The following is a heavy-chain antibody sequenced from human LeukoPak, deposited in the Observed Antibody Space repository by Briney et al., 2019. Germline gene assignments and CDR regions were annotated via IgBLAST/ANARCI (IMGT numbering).Heavy chain of an antibody. Sequence: PGGSLRLSCAASGFPFAPFWMTWVRQAPGKGLEWVSSISGSGGSTYYADSVKGRFTISRDNSKNTLYLQMNSLRAEDTAVYYCAKAQLAILGDFDYWGQGTLVTVSS. CDR3: AKAQLAILGDFDY. CDR2: ISGSGGST. V-gene: IGHV3-23*01. J-gene: IGHJ4*02. D-gene: IGHD2/OR15-2a*01. CDR1: GFPFAPFW.